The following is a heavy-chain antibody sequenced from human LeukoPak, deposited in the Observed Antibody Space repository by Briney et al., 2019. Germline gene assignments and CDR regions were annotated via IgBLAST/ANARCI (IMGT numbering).Heavy chain of an antibody. CDR3: AKALEGAYYDSSGYYYPTFSYFDY. D-gene: IGHD3-22*01. J-gene: IGHJ4*02. V-gene: IGHV3-23*01. Sequence: PGGSLRLSCAASGFTFSSYAMSWVRQAPGKGLEWVSAISGSGGSTYYADSVKGRFTISRDNSKNTLYLQMNSLRAEDTAVYYCAKALEGAYYDSSGYYYPTFSYFDYWGQGTLVTVSS. CDR2: ISGSGGST. CDR1: GFTFSSYA.